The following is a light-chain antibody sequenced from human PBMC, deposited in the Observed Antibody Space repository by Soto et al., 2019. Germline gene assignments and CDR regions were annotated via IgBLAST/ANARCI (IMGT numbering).Light chain of an antibody. CDR1: ISNIRNNY. Sequence: QFVLTQPPSLSAAPRQKVTISCSGSISNIRNNYVSWYQQLPGTAPKLLIYDNNKRPSGIPDRFSGSKSGTSATLGITGLQTGDEADYYCGTWDSSLSAYVFGTGTKVTVL. J-gene: IGLJ1*01. V-gene: IGLV1-51*01. CDR3: GTWDSSLSAYV. CDR2: DNN.